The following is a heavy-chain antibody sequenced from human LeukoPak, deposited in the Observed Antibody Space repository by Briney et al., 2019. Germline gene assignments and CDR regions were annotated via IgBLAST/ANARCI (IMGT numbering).Heavy chain of an antibody. D-gene: IGHD3-3*01. CDR1: GGSFSDYY. CDR2: IYRSGST. CDR3: ARGTITIFGVVTDDVFDI. Sequence: SETLSLTCAVSGGSFSDYYWAWIRQPPGKGLEWIGYIYRSGSTSYNPSLKSRVNMSIDTSKKHYSLRLSSVTAADTAVYFCARGTITIFGVVTDDVFDIWGQGTMVTVSS. V-gene: IGHV4-59*01. J-gene: IGHJ3*02.